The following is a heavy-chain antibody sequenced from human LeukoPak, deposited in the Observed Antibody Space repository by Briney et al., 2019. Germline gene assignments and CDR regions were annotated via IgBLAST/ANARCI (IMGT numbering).Heavy chain of an antibody. V-gene: IGHV4-59*12. CDR1: GGSISSYY. D-gene: IGHD5-18*01. CDR2: IYYSGST. CDR3: ARERPDTAMVD. Sequence: SETLSLTCTVSGGSISSYYWSWIRQPPGKGLEWIGYIYYSGSTNYNPSLKSRVTMSVDTSKNQFSLKLSSVTAADTAVYYCARERPDTAMVDWGQGTLVTVSS. J-gene: IGHJ4*02.